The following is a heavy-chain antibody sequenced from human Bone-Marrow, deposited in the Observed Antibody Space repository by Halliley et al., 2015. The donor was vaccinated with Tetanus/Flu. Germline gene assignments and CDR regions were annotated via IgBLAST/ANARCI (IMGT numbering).Heavy chain of an antibody. CDR3: ARHPTVYSNWFNP. CDR2: IYSDGYT. CDR1: GASINNYY. J-gene: IGHJ5*02. Sequence: LRLSCTVSGASINNYYWSWIRQPPGKGLEWLGYIYSDGYTTYNPSLKSRLTISQDTSKSQFPLKLTSVTAADTAVYYCARHPTVYSNWFNPWGPGTLVAVSS. V-gene: IGHV4-59*08. D-gene: IGHD2-15*01.